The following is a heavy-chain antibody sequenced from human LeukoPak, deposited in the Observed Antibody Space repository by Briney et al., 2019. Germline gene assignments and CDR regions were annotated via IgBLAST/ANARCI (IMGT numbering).Heavy chain of an antibody. CDR2: INHSGST. Sequence: GSLRLSCTVSGVTVSRNYWTWIRQAPGKGLEWIGKINHSGSTNYNPSLKSRVTISVDTSKHQFSLRLSSVTAADTAVYYCARGRRQWLVSTHHNVNWGQGTLVTASS. J-gene: IGHJ4*02. V-gene: IGHV4-34*01. D-gene: IGHD6-19*01. CDR1: GVTVSRNY. CDR3: ARGRRQWLVSTHHNVN.